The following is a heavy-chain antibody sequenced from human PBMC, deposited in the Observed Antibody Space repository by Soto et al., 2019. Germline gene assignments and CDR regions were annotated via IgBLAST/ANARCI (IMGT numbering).Heavy chain of an antibody. Sequence: ASETLSLTCTVSGGSISSYYWSWIRQPPGKGLEWIGYIYYSGSTNYNPSLKSRVTISVDTSKNQFSLKLSSVTAADTAVYYCARGGREYDFWSGYLFDYWGQGTLVTVSS. CDR2: IYYSGST. D-gene: IGHD3-3*01. V-gene: IGHV4-59*01. CDR1: GGSISSYY. J-gene: IGHJ4*02. CDR3: ARGGREYDFWSGYLFDY.